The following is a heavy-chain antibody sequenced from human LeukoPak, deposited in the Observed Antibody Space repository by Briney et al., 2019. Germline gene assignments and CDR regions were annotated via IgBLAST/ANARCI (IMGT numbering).Heavy chain of an antibody. CDR2: INTNTGNP. CDR3: GTLSAGAFDV. V-gene: IGHV7-4-1*02. CDR1: GYTFTSYA. D-gene: IGHD2/OR15-2a*01. Sequence: ASVKVSCKASGYTFTSYAMNWVRQAPGQGLEWMGWINTNTGNPTYAQGFTGRFVFSLDTSVSTAYLQISSLKAEDTAAYYCGTLSAGAFDVWGQGTMVTVSS. J-gene: IGHJ3*01.